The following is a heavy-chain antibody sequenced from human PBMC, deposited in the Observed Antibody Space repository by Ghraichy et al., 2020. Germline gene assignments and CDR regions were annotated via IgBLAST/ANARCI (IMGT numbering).Heavy chain of an antibody. CDR1: GFTFSSYW. CDR3: ARDSLGYWGSLDY. J-gene: IGHJ4*02. V-gene: IGHV3-7*01. Sequence: GGSLRLSCAASGFTFSSYWMSWVRQAPGKGLEWVANIKQDGSEKYYVDSVKGRFTISRDNAKNSLYLQMNSLRAEDTAVYYCARDSLGYWGSLDYWGQGTLVTVSS. D-gene: IGHD7-27*01. CDR2: IKQDGSEK.